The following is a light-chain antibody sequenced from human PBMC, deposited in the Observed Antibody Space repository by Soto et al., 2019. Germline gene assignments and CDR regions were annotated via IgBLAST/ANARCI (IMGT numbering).Light chain of an antibody. CDR1: QAIGYW. V-gene: IGKV1-12*01. J-gene: IGKJ4*01. CDR2: PAS. CDR3: QQENSFPLT. Sequence: DIQMTQSPSSVSASVGDRVTITCRASQAIGYWLAWYQQKPGKAPKLLIYPASNLQSGVPSRFSGSGSGTDFTRSISSLQPEDFAIDYCQQENSFPLTVGGGTKVEIK.